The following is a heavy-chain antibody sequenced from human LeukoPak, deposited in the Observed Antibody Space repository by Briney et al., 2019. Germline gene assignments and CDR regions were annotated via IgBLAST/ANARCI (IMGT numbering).Heavy chain of an antibody. CDR2: INHSGST. V-gene: IGHV4-34*01. D-gene: IGHD3-10*01. CDR1: GGSFIGYY. Sequence: PSETLSLTCAVYGGSFIGYYWSWIRQPPGNGLEWIGEINHSGSTNYNPSLKSRVTISVDTSKNQFSLKLSSVTAADTAVYYCARLIGELWFGDYYYYYMDVWGKGTTVTISS. J-gene: IGHJ6*03. CDR3: ARLIGELWFGDYYYYYMDV.